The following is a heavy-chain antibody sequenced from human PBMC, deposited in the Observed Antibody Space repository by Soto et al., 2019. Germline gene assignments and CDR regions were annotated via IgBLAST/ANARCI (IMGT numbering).Heavy chain of an antibody. V-gene: IGHV1-69*01. Sequence: QVQLVQSGAEVKKPGSSVKVSCKASGGTFSSYAISWVRQAPGQGLEWMGGIIPIFGTANYAQKFQGRVRITADESKSTDYMELSRLRSEDTAVYYCARAGILRGYCRSTSCYGGAWFDPWGQGTLVTVSS. J-gene: IGHJ5*02. CDR2: IIPIFGTA. CDR1: GGTFSSYA. D-gene: IGHD2-2*01. CDR3: ARAGILRGYCRSTSCYGGAWFDP.